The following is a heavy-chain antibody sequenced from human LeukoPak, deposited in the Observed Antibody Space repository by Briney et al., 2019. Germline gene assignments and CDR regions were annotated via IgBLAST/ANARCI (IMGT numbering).Heavy chain of an antibody. J-gene: IGHJ3*02. CDR1: GGSFSGYY. Sequence: PSETLSLTCAVYGGSFSGYYWSWIRQPPGKGLEWIGEINHSGSTNYNPSLKSRVTISVDTSKNQFSLKLSSVTAADTAVYYCARDPPTLDAFDTWGQGTMVTVSS. V-gene: IGHV4-34*01. CDR3: ARDPPTLDAFDT. CDR2: INHSGST. D-gene: IGHD3-16*01.